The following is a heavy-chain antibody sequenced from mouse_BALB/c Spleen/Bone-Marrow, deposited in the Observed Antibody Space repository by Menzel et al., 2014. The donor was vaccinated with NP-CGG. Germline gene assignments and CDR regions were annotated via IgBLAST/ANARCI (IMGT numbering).Heavy chain of an antibody. CDR2: IHPSDSET. D-gene: IGHD2-3*01. Sequence: VQLQESGAGLVRPGASVKLSCKASGYSFTSYWMNWVKQRPGQGLEWIGMIHPSDSETRLNQKFKDKATLTVDKSSSTAYMQLSSPTSEDSAVYYCARIYDGYYGGFFDYWGQGTTLTVSS. V-gene: IGHV1-61*01. CDR3: ARIYDGYYGGFFDY. J-gene: IGHJ2*01. CDR1: GYSFTSYW.